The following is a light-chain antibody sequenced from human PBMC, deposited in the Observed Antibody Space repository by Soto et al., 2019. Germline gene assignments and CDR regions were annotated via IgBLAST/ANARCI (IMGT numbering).Light chain of an antibody. Sequence: QSVLTQPASGSGSPGQSITLSCTGTSSDVGGYNYVSWYQQHPVKAPKLMIYDVTNRPSGVSDRFSGSKSGNTASLTISGLQAEDEADYYCSSYTSSSTPYVFGTGTKVTVL. CDR1: SSDVGGYNY. CDR3: SSYTSSSTPYV. CDR2: DVT. J-gene: IGLJ1*01. V-gene: IGLV2-14*01.